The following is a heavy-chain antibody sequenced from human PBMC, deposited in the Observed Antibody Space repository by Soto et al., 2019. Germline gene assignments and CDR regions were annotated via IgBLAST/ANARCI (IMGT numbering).Heavy chain of an antibody. Sequence: GGSLRLSCAASGFTVSSNYMSWVRQAPGKGLEWVSVIYSGGSTYYADSVKGRFTISRHNSKNTLYLQMNSLRAKDTAVYYCARAPGRTITKENYFDYWGQGTLVTVSS. CDR3: ARAPGRTITKENYFDY. D-gene: IGHD1-20*01. CDR1: GFTVSSNY. CDR2: IYSGGST. J-gene: IGHJ4*02. V-gene: IGHV3-53*04.